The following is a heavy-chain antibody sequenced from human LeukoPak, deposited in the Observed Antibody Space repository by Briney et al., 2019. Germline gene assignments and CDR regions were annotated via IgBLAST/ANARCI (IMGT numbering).Heavy chain of an antibody. J-gene: IGHJ4*02. D-gene: IGHD3-3*01. CDR3: ARLSTRLLDH. Sequence: GESLKISCKGSGNTFTNYWIGWVRQLSGKGLEWMGIIYPGDSETRYSPSFQGQVTMSVDKSSSTAYLQWATLKASDTAIYFCARLSTRLLDHWGQGTRVTVSS. V-gene: IGHV5-51*01. CDR1: GNTFTNYW. CDR2: IYPGDSET.